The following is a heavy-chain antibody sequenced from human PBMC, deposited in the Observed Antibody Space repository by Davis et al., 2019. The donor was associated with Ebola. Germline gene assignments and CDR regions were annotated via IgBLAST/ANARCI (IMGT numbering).Heavy chain of an antibody. CDR1: GGSISSSSYY. CDR2: IYYSGST. Sequence: MPSETLSLTCTVSGGSISSSSYYWSWIRQPPGKGLEWIGYIYYSGSTNYNPSLKSRVTISVDTSKNQFSLKLSSVTAADTAVYYCASSYGMDVWGKGTTVTVSS. V-gene: IGHV4-61*01. CDR3: ASSYGMDV. J-gene: IGHJ6*04.